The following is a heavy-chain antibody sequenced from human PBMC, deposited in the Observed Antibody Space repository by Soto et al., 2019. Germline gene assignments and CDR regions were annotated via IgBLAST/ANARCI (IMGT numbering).Heavy chain of an antibody. CDR1: GFTFSSYG. J-gene: IGHJ4*02. Sequence: PGGSLRLSCAASGFTFSSYGMHWVRQAPGKGLEWVAVIWYDGSNKYYADSVKGRFTISRDNSKNTLYLQMNSLRAEDTAVYYCARARYCSSTSCYNPFDYWGQGTLVTVSS. CDR2: IWYDGSNK. D-gene: IGHD2-2*02. CDR3: ARARYCSSTSCYNPFDY. V-gene: IGHV3-33*01.